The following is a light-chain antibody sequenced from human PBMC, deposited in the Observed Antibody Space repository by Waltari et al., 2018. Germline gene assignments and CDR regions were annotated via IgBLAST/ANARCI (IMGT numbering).Light chain of an antibody. CDR1: QRVSSNY. CDR2: GAS. CDR3: QQYGSSPLT. J-gene: IGKJ2*01. Sequence: EIVLTQSPGTLSLSPGERATLSCSASQRVSSNYLAWYQQKPGQAPRLLIYGASSRATGIPDRFSGSGSGTDFTLTISRLEPEDFAVYYCQQYGSSPLTFGQGTKLEIK. V-gene: IGKV3-20*01.